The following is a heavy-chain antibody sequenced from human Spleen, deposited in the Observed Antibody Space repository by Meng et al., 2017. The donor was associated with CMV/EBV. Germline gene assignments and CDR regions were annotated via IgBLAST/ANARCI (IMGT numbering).Heavy chain of an antibody. J-gene: IGHJ4*02. Sequence: CTVSGGSISSGGYYWTWIRQHPGKGLEWIGYMYYRDSTYYNPSLRSRATISVDTSKNDLSLKLRSVTAADTAVYYCARGNIDYYFDYWGQGTLVTVSS. D-gene: IGHD2/OR15-2a*01. CDR3: ARGNIDYYFDY. V-gene: IGHV4-31*03. CDR1: GGSISSGGYY. CDR2: MYYRDST.